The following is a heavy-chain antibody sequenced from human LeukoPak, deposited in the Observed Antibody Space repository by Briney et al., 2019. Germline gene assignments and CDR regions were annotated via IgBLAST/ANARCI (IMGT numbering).Heavy chain of an antibody. CDR3: ATLGNGRTFDN. V-gene: IGHV4-39*07. CDR1: GGSISSSNYY. CDR2: IYYSGVT. J-gene: IGHJ4*02. D-gene: IGHD1-26*01. Sequence: PSETLSLTCTVSGGSISSSNYYWGCIRQPPGKGLEWIGSIYYSGVTFYNPSLKSRVTISVDTSKNQFSLKLSSVTDADTAVYYCATLGNGRTFDNWGQGTLVTVSS.